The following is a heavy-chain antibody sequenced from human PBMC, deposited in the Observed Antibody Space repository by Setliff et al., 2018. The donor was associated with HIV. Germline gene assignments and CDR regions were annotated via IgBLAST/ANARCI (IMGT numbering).Heavy chain of an antibody. V-gene: IGHV3-66*02. J-gene: IGHJ4*02. CDR1: GFTVSTYY. D-gene: IGHD3-10*01. Sequence: PVGSLRLSCAASGFTVSTYYMSWVRRAPGKGLEWVSTIYSDGSTYHADSVNGRFTLSRDISENALYLQIDSLRPEDTAVYYCARLRLYNSALDYWGQGTLVTLSS. CDR2: IYSDGST. CDR3: ARLRLYNSALDY.